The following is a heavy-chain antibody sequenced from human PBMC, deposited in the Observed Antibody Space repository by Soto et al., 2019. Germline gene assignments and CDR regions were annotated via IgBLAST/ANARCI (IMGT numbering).Heavy chain of an antibody. V-gene: IGHV4-38-2*02. Sequence: SETLSLTCAVSGYSISRGYYWGWIRQPPGKGLEWIGSIYHSGSTYYNPSLKSRVTISVDTSKNQFSLKLSSVTAADTAVYSCARDPYDILTGSFDYWGQGTLVTVSS. J-gene: IGHJ4*02. CDR1: GYSISRGYY. CDR2: IYHSGST. CDR3: ARDPYDILTGSFDY. D-gene: IGHD3-9*01.